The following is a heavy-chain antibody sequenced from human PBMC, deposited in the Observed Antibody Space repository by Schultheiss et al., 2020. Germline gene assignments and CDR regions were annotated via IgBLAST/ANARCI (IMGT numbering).Heavy chain of an antibody. V-gene: IGHV4-34*01. CDR1: GGSFSGYY. CDR3: ASKPYCSSTSCPLADYYYYGMDV. D-gene: IGHD2-2*01. CDR2: IYYSGST. J-gene: IGHJ6*02. Sequence: SETLSLTCAVYGGSFSGYYWSWIRQPPGKGLEWIGYIYYSGSTYYNPSLKSRVTISVDTSKNQFSLKLSSVTAADTAVYYCASKPYCSSTSCPLADYYYYGMDVWGGGTT.